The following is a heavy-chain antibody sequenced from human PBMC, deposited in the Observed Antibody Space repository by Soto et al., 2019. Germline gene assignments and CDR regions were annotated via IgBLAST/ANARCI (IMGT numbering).Heavy chain of an antibody. J-gene: IGHJ4*02. CDR3: AKDLYGDYLMVYFDY. Sequence: PGGSLRLSCAASGFTFSSYAMSWVRQAPGKGLEWVSAISGSGGSTYYADSVKGRFTISRDNSKNTLYLQMNSLRAEDTAVYYWAKDLYGDYLMVYFDYWGQGTLVTVSS. CDR1: GFTFSSYA. D-gene: IGHD4-17*01. V-gene: IGHV3-23*01. CDR2: ISGSGGST.